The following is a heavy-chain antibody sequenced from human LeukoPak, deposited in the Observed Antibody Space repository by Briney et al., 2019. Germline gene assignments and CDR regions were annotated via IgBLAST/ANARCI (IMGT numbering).Heavy chain of an antibody. CDR1: GGSISSSSYC. D-gene: IGHD6-13*01. CDR2: IHHSGST. Sequence: TSETLSLTCTVSGGSISSSSYCWGWIRQPPGKGLEWIGGIHHSGSTYYNPSLKSRVTISVDPSKNQFSLKLSSVTAADTVVYYCARHLGYSSSSRFDPWGQGTLVTVSS. J-gene: IGHJ5*02. V-gene: IGHV4-39*01. CDR3: ARHLGYSSSSRFDP.